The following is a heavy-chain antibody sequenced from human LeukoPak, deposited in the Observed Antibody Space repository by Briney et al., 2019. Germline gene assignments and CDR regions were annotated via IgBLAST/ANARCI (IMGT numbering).Heavy chain of an antibody. J-gene: IGHJ5*02. V-gene: IGHV4-59*01. CDR1: GGSIGSYY. D-gene: IGHD6-19*01. CDR2: IYYSGST. Sequence: SETLSLTCTVSGGSIGSYYWSWIRQPPGKGLEWIGYIYYSGSTNYNPSLKSRVTISVDTSKNQFSLKLSSVTAADTAVYYCARVGRQWLVDVYWFDPWGQGTLVTVSS. CDR3: ARVGRQWLVDVYWFDP.